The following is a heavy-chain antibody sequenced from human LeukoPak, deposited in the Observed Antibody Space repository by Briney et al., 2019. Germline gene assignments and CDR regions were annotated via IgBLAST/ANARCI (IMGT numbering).Heavy chain of an antibody. J-gene: IGHJ6*02. CDR1: GFTFSSYE. CDR3: TTAQSITMIRGVIRYYYYGMDV. D-gene: IGHD3-10*01. Sequence: GGSLRLSCAASGFTFSSYEMTWVRQAPGKGLEWVGRIKSKTDGGTTDYAAPVKGRFTISRDDSKNTLYLQMNSLKTEDTAVYYCTTAQSITMIRGVIRYYYYGMDVWGQGTTVTVSS. CDR2: IKSKTDGGTT. V-gene: IGHV3-15*01.